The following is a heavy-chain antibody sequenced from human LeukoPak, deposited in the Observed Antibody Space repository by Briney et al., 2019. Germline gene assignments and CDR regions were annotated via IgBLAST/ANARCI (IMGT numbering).Heavy chain of an antibody. CDR1: GFTFSNYG. V-gene: IGHV3-33*01. D-gene: IGHD3-10*01. J-gene: IGHJ6*03. CDR3: ARDRYYGSENYYYYYYMDV. CDR2: IWYDGSKT. Sequence: GRSPRLSFAASGFTFSNYGMHWVRQAPGKGLEWVAVIWYDGSKTYYADAVKGRFTISRDNSKNPLYLQMSSLRAEDTAVYYCARDRYYGSENYYYYYYMDVWGKGTTVTVSS.